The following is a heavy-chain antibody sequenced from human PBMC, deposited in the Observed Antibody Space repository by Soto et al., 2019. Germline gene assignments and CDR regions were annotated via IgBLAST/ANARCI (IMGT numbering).Heavy chain of an antibody. Sequence: SETLSLTCTVSGASISYGGFSWSWIRRSPGKGLEWIGYISHLENTYFHPSFKSRLTMSIDRSRNQFSLNLSSVTAADREVYYCVPGGGYDPFDYWGQGVLVTVSS. J-gene: IGHJ4*02. D-gene: IGHD5-12*01. CDR3: VPGGGYDPFDY. CDR2: ISHLENT. V-gene: IGHV4-30-2*06. CDR1: GASISYGGFS.